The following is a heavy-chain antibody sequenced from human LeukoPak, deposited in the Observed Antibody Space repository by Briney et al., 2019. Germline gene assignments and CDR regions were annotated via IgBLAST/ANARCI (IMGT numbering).Heavy chain of an antibody. Sequence: ASVKVSCKASGYTFTSYGIIWVRQAPGQGLEWMGWISAYNGNTNYAQKLQGRVTMTTDTSTSTAYMELRSLRSDDTAVYYCARVDCSGGSCYFDYWGQGTLVTVSS. CDR2: ISAYNGNT. CDR1: GYTFTSYG. CDR3: ARVDCSGGSCYFDY. D-gene: IGHD2-15*01. J-gene: IGHJ4*02. V-gene: IGHV1-18*01.